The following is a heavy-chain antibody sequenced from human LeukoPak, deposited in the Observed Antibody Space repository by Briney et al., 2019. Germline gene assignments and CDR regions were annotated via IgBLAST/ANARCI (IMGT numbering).Heavy chain of an antibody. Sequence: PSETLSLTCTVSGGSISSYYWSWIRQPPGKGLEWIGYIYYSGSTNYNPSLKSRVTISVDTSKNQFSLKQRSAPTADTAVYYCAIYYGGVGAAFDIWGQGTMVTVSS. CDR3: AIYYGGVGAAFDI. CDR1: GGSISSYY. J-gene: IGHJ3*02. V-gene: IGHV4-59*01. D-gene: IGHD1-26*01. CDR2: IYYSGST.